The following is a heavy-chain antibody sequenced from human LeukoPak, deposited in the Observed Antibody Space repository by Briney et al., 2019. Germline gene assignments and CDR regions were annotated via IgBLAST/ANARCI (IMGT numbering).Heavy chain of an antibody. J-gene: IGHJ6*03. Sequence: ASETLSLTCTVSGGSISSGGYYWSWIRQHPGKGLEWIVYIYYSGSTYYNPSLKSRVTISVDTSKTQFSLKLSSVTAADTAVYYCARAAYCSSTSCYTPWYYYYYMDVWGKGTTVTVSS. CDR1: GGSISSGGYY. CDR2: IYYSGST. V-gene: IGHV4-31*03. D-gene: IGHD2-2*02. CDR3: ARAAYCSSTSCYTPWYYYYYMDV.